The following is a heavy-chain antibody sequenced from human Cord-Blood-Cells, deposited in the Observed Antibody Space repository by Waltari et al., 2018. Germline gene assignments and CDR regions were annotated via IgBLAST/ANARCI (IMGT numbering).Heavy chain of an antibody. CDR3: ARDRTSGSYPYYFDY. D-gene: IGHD1-26*01. J-gene: IGHJ4*02. CDR1: GFTFSSYW. Sequence: EVQLVESGGGLVQPGGSLRLSCAASGFTFSSYWMHWVRQAPGKGLVWVSRMNSDGSSTSGADSVKGRFTIAIDNGKNTLYLQMSSLRAEDTAVYYCARDRTSGSYPYYFDYWGQGTLVTVSS. CDR2: MNSDGSST. V-gene: IGHV3-74*01.